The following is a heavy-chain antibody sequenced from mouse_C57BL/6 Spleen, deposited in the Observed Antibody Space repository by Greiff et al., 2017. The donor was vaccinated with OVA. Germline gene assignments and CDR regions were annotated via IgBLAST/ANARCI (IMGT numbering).Heavy chain of an antibody. V-gene: IGHV1-55*01. CDR2: IYPGGGST. J-gene: IGHJ3*01. Sequence: QVQLQQPGAELVKPGASVKMSCKASGYTFTSYWITWVKQRPGQGLEWIGDIYPGGGSTNYNEKFKSKATLTVDTSSSTAYMQPSSLTSEDSAVYDCARGVSSGYPFAYWGQGTLVTVSA. CDR3: ARGVSSGYPFAY. D-gene: IGHD3-2*02. CDR1: GYTFTSYW.